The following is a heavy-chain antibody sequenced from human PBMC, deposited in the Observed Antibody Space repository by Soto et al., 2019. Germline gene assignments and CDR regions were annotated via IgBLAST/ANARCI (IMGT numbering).Heavy chain of an antibody. CDR3: AKEEESSGRAGTFLY. Sequence: QVQFVESGGDLVQPGRSLRLSCAASGLIFSSAIMHWVRQTPGKGLEWIALITRDGTGHTFTDSLKGRFTISRDNSKDTLYLEMNSLTPEDTGFYYCAKEEESSGRAGTFLYWGQGTQVTVS. J-gene: IGHJ1*01. V-gene: IGHV3-30*18. CDR1: GLIFSSAI. CDR2: ITRDGTGH. D-gene: IGHD3-22*01.